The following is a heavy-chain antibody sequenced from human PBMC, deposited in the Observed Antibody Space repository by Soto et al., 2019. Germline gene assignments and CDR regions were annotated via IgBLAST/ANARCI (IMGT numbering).Heavy chain of an antibody. CDR1: GYTFHRYA. Sequence: GASVKVYCKASGYTFHRYAFSWVRQAPGQGHEWIGWISAYNGNTNYAQKLQGRVTMTTDTSTSTAYMELRSLRSDDTAVYYCARLYYYDTSGYYYVEDVWGQGTLVTVSS. CDR3: ARLYYYDTSGYYYVEDV. CDR2: ISAYNGNT. V-gene: IGHV1-18*01. D-gene: IGHD3-22*01. J-gene: IGHJ4*02.